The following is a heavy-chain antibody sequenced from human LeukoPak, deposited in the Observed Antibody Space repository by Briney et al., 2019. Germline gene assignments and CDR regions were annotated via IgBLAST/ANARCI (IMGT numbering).Heavy chain of an antibody. CDR2: INHSGST. Sequence: SETLSLTCAVYGGSFSGYYWSWIRQPPGKGLEWIGEINHSGSTNYNPSLKSRVTISVDTSKNQFSLELSSVTAADTAVYYCARGDILTGYYLGAFDIWGQGTMVTVSS. CDR1: GGSFSGYY. V-gene: IGHV4-34*01. CDR3: ARGDILTGYYLGAFDI. D-gene: IGHD3-9*01. J-gene: IGHJ3*02.